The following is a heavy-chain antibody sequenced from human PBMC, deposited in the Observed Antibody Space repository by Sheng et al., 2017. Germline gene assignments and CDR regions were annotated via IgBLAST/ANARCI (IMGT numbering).Heavy chain of an antibody. CDR3: AKGRGSYSYYDG. CDR1: GFTFSYHV. CDR2: IADSGT. D-gene: IGHD1-26*01. J-gene: IGHJ4*02. Sequence: DVKLVESGGGLVQPGGSLRLSCATSGFTFSYHVMSWVRQAPGKGLEWVSTIADSGTNYADSVKGRFTISRDNSKDTLYLQMNTLRAEDTAVYYCAKGRGSYSYYDGWGQGTLVTVSS. V-gene: IGHV3-23*04.